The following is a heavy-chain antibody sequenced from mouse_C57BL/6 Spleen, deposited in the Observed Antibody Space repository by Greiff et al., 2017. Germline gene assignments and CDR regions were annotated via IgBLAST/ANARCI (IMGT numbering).Heavy chain of an antibody. Sequence: EVQVVESGRGLVKPGGSLKLSCAASGFSFSSSAMSWVRQTPETRLEWVATISDGGSYTYYPDNVKGRFTISRDNAKNNLYLQMSHLKSEDTAMYYCARGGDFDYWGQGTTLTVSA. V-gene: IGHV5-4*01. CDR2: ISDGGSYT. CDR3: ARGGDFDY. CDR1: GFSFSSSA. J-gene: IGHJ2*01.